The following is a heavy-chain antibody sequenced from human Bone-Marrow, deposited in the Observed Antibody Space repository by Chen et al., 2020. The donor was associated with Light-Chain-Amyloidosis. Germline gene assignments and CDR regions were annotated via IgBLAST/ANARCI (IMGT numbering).Heavy chain of an antibody. J-gene: IGHJ4*02. CDR3: ARESSAGGEASGFDF. D-gene: IGHD2-21*01. V-gene: IGHV3-30-3*01. CDR1: GFIFNKYA. Sequence: QVQLVESGGGVVQPGVSLRLSCAASGFIFNKYAMHWVRQAPGKGLEWVAGVSHGGTKKFHAGDVKGRFTISGDNPENTLYLQMDSLRTEDTAIYYCARESSAGGEASGFDFWGQGALVTVSS. CDR2: VSHGGTKK.